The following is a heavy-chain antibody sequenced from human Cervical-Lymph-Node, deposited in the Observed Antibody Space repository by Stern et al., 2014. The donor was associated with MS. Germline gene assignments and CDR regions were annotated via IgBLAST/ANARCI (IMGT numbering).Heavy chain of an antibody. CDR2: INAGNGNT. V-gene: IGHV1-3*01. D-gene: IGHD1-26*01. CDR3: ARGRSGSHKDYDY. J-gene: IGHJ4*02. CDR1: GYNFIFYA. Sequence: QMQLVQSGAEVKKPGASVKVSCKASGYNFIFYALHWVRQAPGQRLEWMGWINAGNGNTKYSQKFQGRVTITRDTSASTVYMELSSLRSEDTAVYSCARGRSGSHKDYDYWGQGTLVTVSS.